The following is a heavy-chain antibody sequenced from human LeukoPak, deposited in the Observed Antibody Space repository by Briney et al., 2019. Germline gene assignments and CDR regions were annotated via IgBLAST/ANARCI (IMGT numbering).Heavy chain of an antibody. V-gene: IGHV4-38-2*01. D-gene: IGHD2-2*01. Sequence: SETLSLTCAVSGYSISSGYYWGWIRQPPGKGLEWIGSIYHSGSTYYNPSLKSRVTISVDTSKNQFSLKLSSVTAADTAVYYCARHVVAPESIWFDPWGQGTLVTVSS. CDR2: IYHSGST. J-gene: IGHJ5*02. CDR1: GYSISSGYY. CDR3: ARHVVAPESIWFDP.